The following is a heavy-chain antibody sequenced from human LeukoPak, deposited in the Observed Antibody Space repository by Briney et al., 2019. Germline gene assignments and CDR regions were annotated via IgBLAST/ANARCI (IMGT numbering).Heavy chain of an antibody. J-gene: IGHJ6*03. CDR2: ISGSGGNA. D-gene: IGHD6-13*01. V-gene: IGHV3-23*01. CDR3: AKADQYSSSWKYYYYYYMDV. Sequence: PGGSLRLSCAASGFTFSSYAMNWVRQAPGKGLEWVSSISGSGGNAYYGDSVKGRFTISRDNSKNTLYLQMNILRAEDTAVYYCAKADQYSSSWKYYYYYYMDVWGKGTPVTVS. CDR1: GFTFSSYA.